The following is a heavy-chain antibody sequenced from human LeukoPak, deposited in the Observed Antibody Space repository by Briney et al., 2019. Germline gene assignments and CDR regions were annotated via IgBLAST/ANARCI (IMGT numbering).Heavy chain of an antibody. Sequence: GGSLRLSCAASGFTVRSNYMSWVRQAPGKGLEWVSVIYSGGSTYYADSVKGRFTISRDNSKNTLYLQMNSLRAEDTAVYYCARGAVMGYYYYYMDVWGKGTTVTVSS. CDR1: GFTVRSNY. D-gene: IGHD2-21*01. J-gene: IGHJ6*03. CDR3: ARGAVMGYYYYYMDV. V-gene: IGHV3-66*02. CDR2: IYSGGST.